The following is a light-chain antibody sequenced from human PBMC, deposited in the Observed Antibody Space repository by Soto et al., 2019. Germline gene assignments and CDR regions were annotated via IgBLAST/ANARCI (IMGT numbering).Light chain of an antibody. J-gene: IGKJ4*01. CDR1: QSVSSN. CDR3: QQYKNWPPPT. CDR2: GAF. V-gene: IGKV3-15*01. Sequence: EIVMTQSPATLSVSPGERVTLSCRASQSVSSNLAWYQQKPGQAPRLLIYGAFTRATGIPARFSGSGSGTDFNLTTSSLQSEDFQVYYCQQYKNWPPPTFGGGTKVEI.